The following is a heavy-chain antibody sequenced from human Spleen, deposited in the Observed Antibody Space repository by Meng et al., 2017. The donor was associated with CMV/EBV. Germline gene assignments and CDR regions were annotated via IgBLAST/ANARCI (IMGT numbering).Heavy chain of an antibody. V-gene: IGHV3-21*01. Sequence: GGSLRLSCAASEFPFSDYIMNWFRQAPGKGLEWVSSISGTSTFIYYADSVKGRFTISRDNAKKSLYLQMSSLRAGDTAVYYCARDSLELENGWFDPWGQGTLVTVSS. CDR3: ARDSLELENGWFDP. CDR2: ISGTSTFI. CDR1: EFPFSDYI. J-gene: IGHJ5*02. D-gene: IGHD3-3*01.